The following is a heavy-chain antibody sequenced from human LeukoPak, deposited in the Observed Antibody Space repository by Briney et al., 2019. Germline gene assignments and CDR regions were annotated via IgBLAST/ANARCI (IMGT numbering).Heavy chain of an antibody. Sequence: ASVKVSCKVSGYTLTEFSMHSVPQAPGKGLEWMGGFDPEDGTTIYAQKFQGRVTMTEDTSTDTAYMELSSLTSEDAAIYYCTRGASMNRGIIIYYFDYWGQGTLVTVSS. CDR3: TRGASMNRGIIIYYFDY. V-gene: IGHV1-24*01. CDR2: FDPEDGTT. D-gene: IGHD3-10*01. CDR1: GYTLTEFS. J-gene: IGHJ4*02.